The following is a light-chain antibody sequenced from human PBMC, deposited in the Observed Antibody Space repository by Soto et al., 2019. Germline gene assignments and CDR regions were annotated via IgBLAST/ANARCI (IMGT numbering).Light chain of an antibody. J-gene: IGKJ1*01. CDR3: QQYKNWPVS. CDR2: GAS. CDR1: QSVRTN. V-gene: IGKV3-15*01. Sequence: ETVMTQSPVTLSVSPGERATLSCGTSQSVRTNLAWYQQKPGQAPRLLIYGASSRATGIPARFRGSGSGTEFTLTISSLQSEDFAVYYCQQYKNWPVSFGQGTTVEIK.